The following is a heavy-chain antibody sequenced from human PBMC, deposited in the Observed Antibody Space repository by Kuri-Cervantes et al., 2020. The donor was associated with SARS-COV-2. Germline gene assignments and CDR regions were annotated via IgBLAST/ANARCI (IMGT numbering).Heavy chain of an antibody. V-gene: IGHV3-30-3*01. CDR1: GFTFSSYA. D-gene: IGHD3-10*01. J-gene: IGHJ3*02. CDR2: ISYDGSNK. Sequence: GESLKISCAASGFTFSSYAMHWVRQAPGKGLEWVAVISYDGSNKYYADSVKGRFTISRDNSKNTLHLQMNSLRAEDTAVYYCARYYRDAFDIWGQGTMVTVSS. CDR3: ARYYRDAFDI.